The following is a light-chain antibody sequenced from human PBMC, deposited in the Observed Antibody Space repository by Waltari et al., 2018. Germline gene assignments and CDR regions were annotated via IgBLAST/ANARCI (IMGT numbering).Light chain of an antibody. CDR3: SSYTTTNILV. Sequence: QSALTQPASVSGSPGQSITISCTGTRRAVGSSNYVSWYQQHPGEAPKLIIYDVTDRPSGVSSRFSGSKSGNTASLTISGLLAEDEADYYCSSYTTTNILVFGGGTRLTVL. CDR2: DVT. CDR1: RRAVGSSNY. J-gene: IGLJ3*02. V-gene: IGLV2-14*03.